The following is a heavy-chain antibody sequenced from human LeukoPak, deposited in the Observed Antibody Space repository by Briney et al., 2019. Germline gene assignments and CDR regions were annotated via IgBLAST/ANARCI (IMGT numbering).Heavy chain of an antibody. J-gene: IGHJ6*03. CDR1: GGSISSDGYY. V-gene: IGHV4-31*03. Sequence: SETLSLTCTVSGGSISSDGYYWSWIRLHPGKGLEWIGYIYYSGSTYYNPSLKSRVTISVDTSKNQFSLKLSSVTAADTAVYYCARAVPVVYMDVWGKGPRSPSP. CDR2: IYYSGST. CDR3: ARAVPVVYMDV. D-gene: IGHD4-23*01.